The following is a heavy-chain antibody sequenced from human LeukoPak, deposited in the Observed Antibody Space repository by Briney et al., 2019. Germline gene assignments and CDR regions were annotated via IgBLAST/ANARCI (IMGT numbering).Heavy chain of an antibody. D-gene: IGHD5-18*01. Sequence: SETLSLTCTVSGGSISSYYWNWIRQPPGKGLEWIGNIYYSGSTNYNPSLKSRVTISVDTSKNQFSLKLSSVTAADTAVYYCARAPSGYSYGTFDYGGQGTLVTVSS. CDR3: ARAPSGYSYGTFDY. V-gene: IGHV4-59*01. CDR1: GGSISSYY. J-gene: IGHJ4*02. CDR2: IYYSGST.